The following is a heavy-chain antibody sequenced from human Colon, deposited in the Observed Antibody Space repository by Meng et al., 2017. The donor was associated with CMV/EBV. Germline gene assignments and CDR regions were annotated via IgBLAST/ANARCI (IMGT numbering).Heavy chain of an antibody. V-gene: IGHV3-20*04. CDR2: INWNGESI. Sequence: GGSLRLSCAASGFSFHDYGMNWVRRVPGKGLEWVSGINWNGESIGYAEFVKGRFTVSRDNAGKSLFLQMNSLTAEDTAFYYCARAISAARRNYFGMDIWGQGTTVTVSS. CDR3: ARAISAARRNYFGMDI. D-gene: IGHD2-2*01. CDR1: GFSFHDYG. J-gene: IGHJ6*02.